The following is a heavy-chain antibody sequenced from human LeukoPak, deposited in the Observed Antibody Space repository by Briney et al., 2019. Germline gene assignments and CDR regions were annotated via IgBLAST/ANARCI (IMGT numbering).Heavy chain of an antibody. CDR1: GGSISSSSYY. Sequence: PSETLSLTCTVSGGSISSSSYYWGWIRQPPGKGLEWIGSIYYSGSTYYNPSLKSRVTISVDTSKNQFSLKLSSVTAADTAVYYCHTKVSAADDYWGQGTLVTVSS. CDR2: IYYSGST. J-gene: IGHJ4*02. D-gene: IGHD6-13*01. V-gene: IGHV4-39*07. CDR3: HTKVSAADDY.